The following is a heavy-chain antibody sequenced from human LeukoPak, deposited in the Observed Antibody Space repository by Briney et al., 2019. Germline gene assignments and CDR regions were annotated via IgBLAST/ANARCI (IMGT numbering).Heavy chain of an antibody. Sequence: GGTLRLSCAASGFTFSSYGMNWVRLAPGQGLEWISSISGSGGSTYHADSVKGRFTISRDNSKNTLYLQMNSLRADDTAVYYCAELGITMIGGVWGKGTTVTISS. V-gene: IGHV3-23*01. D-gene: IGHD3-10*02. CDR3: AELGITMIGGV. J-gene: IGHJ6*03. CDR2: ISGSGGST. CDR1: GFTFSSYG.